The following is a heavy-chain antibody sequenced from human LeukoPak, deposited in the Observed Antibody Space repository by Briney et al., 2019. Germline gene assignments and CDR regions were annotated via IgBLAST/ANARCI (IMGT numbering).Heavy chain of an antibody. D-gene: IGHD2-21*01. V-gene: IGHV3-49*04. J-gene: IGHJ4*02. CDR2: IRSKTYGGAA. CDR1: GFIFSTYA. CDR3: TRVRIAIIGTDPVDY. Sequence: GGSLRLSCAASGFIFSTYAIIWVRQAPGKGLEWVGFIRSKTYGGAADYAASVQGRFTISRDDSKSIAYLQMNSLKIEDTAVYYCTRVRIAIIGTDPVDYWGQGTLVTVSS.